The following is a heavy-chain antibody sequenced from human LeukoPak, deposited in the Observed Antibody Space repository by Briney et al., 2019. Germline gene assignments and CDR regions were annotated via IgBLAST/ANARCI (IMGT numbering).Heavy chain of an antibody. J-gene: IGHJ4*02. CDR1: GFTFSSYS. V-gene: IGHV3-48*01. CDR3: ARDLDFWSGYYTFDY. Sequence: PGGSLRLSCAASGFTFSSYSMNWIRQAPGKGLEWVSYISSSSTIYYADSVKGRFTISRDNAKNSLYLQMNSLRPEDTAVYYCARDLDFWSGYYTFDYWGQGTLVTVSS. CDR2: ISSSSTI. D-gene: IGHD3-3*01.